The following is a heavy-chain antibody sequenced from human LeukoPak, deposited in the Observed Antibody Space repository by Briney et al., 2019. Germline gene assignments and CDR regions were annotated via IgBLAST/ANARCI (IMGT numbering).Heavy chain of an antibody. CDR1: GGSFSGYY. Sequence: SETLSLTCAVYGGSFSGYYWSWIRQPPGKGLEWIGEINHSGSTNYNPSLKSRVTISVDTSKNHFSLKLSSVTAADTAVYYCARRRSYYGSGSWAYWGQGTLVTVSS. CDR3: ARRRSYYGSGSWAY. J-gene: IGHJ4*02. CDR2: INHSGST. V-gene: IGHV4-34*01. D-gene: IGHD3-10*01.